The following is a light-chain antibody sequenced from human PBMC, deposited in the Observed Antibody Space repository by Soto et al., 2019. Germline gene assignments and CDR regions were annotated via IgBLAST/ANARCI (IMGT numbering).Light chain of an antibody. CDR2: DAS. J-gene: IGKJ2*01. CDR3: QQRSNWPLYT. V-gene: IGKV3-11*01. CDR1: QSVSSY. Sequence: EIVLTQSPATLSLSPGERATLSCRASQSVSSYLAWYQQRPGQAPRLLIYDASNRATAIPARFSGSGSGTDFTLTISSLEPEDFAVYYCQQRSNWPLYTFGQGTKLEIK.